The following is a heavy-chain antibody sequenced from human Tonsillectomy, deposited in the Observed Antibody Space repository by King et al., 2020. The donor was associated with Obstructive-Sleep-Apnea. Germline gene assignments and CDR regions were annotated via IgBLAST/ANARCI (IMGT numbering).Heavy chain of an antibody. J-gene: IGHJ4*02. V-gene: IGHV4-31*03. Sequence: VQLQESGPGLVKPSQTLSLTCTVSGGSVSSGGYFWNWIRQHPGKGLEWIGYIYYSGSTYYNPSLKSRVTISVDTSKNQFSLKLSSVTAADAAVYYRARDQGSGSYYAGGFDCWGRGTLVTVSS. CDR1: GGSVSSGGYF. D-gene: IGHD3-10*01. CDR2: IYYSGST. CDR3: ARDQGSGSYYAGGFDC.